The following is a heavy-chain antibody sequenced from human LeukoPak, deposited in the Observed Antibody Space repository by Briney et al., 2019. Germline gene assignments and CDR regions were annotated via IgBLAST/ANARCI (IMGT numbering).Heavy chain of an antibody. J-gene: IGHJ5*02. Sequence: SETLSLTCTVSGVSITFYYWSWIRQPPGKGLEWIGNMYHSGVTNYNPSLRSRLTISIDTSKNQFSLRLTSVTAADTAVYYCARTCSSSDCFNTTPDNWFDPWGQGSPVTVSS. CDR2: MYHSGVT. D-gene: IGHD2-2*01. CDR3: ARTCSSSDCFNTTPDNWFDP. V-gene: IGHV4-59*01. CDR1: GVSITFYY.